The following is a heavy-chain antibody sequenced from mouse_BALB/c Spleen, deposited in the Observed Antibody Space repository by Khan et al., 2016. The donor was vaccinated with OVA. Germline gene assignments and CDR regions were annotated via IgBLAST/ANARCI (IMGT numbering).Heavy chain of an antibody. J-gene: IGHJ4*01. CDR2: INYSGST. CDR3: AREGSRYNYDMDY. D-gene: IGHD1-1*01. Sequence: EVQLVESGPGLVKPSQSLSLTCTVTGYSITSDYAWNWIRQFPGNKLEWMGYINYSGSTTYNPALKSRISITRDTSKNQFFLQLHSVTTADTATYYCAREGSRYNYDMDYWGQGTSVTVSS. V-gene: IGHV3-2*02. CDR1: GYSITSDYA.